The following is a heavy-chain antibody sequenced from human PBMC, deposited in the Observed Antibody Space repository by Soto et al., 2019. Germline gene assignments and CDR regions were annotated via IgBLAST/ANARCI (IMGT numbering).Heavy chain of an antibody. CDR3: ARWDGYSPGY. CDR1: GYTFTTYA. CDR2: INAGNGNT. V-gene: IGHV1-3*01. Sequence: QVQLVQSGPEVKKPGASVKVSCKASGYTFTTYAIHWVRQAPGQRLEWMGWINAGNGNTKYSQKFQGRVTLTSDTSATTAYMELNSLTSEDTAVYYCARWDGYSPGYWGQGTLVTVSS. J-gene: IGHJ4*02. D-gene: IGHD6-25*01.